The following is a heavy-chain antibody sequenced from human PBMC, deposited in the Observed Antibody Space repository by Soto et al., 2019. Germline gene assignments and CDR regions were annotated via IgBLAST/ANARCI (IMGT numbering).Heavy chain of an antibody. Sequence: SETLSLTCTVSGGSISSYYWSWIRQPPGKGLEWIGYIYYSGSTNYNPSLKSRVTISVDTSKNQFSLKLSSVTAADTAVYYCARDAGDYVFDYWGQGTQVTVSS. V-gene: IGHV4-59*01. J-gene: IGHJ4*02. CDR3: ARDAGDYVFDY. CDR1: GGSISSYY. D-gene: IGHD4-17*01. CDR2: IYYSGST.